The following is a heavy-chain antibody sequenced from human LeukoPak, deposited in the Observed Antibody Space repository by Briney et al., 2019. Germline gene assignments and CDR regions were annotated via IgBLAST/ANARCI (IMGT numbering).Heavy chain of an antibody. J-gene: IGHJ4*02. D-gene: IGHD3-22*01. V-gene: IGHV3-30*04. CDR2: ISYDGSNK. CDR3: AKDHAVGSYYDSSGYFLGGY. CDR1: GFTFSSYA. Sequence: PGGSLRLSCAASGFTFSSYAMHWVRQAPGKGLEWVAVISYDGSNKYYADSVKGRFTISRDNSKNTLYLQMNSLRAEDTAVYYCAKDHAVGSYYDSSGYFLGGYWGQGTLVTVSS.